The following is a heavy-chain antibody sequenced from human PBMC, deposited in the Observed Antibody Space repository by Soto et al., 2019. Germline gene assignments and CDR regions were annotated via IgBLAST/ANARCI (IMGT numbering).Heavy chain of an antibody. V-gene: IGHV3-64*07. CDR3: ARARIGAAGTKYYFDY. J-gene: IGHJ4*02. D-gene: IGHD6-13*01. Sequence: EVQLAESGGGLVQPGGSLRLSCAASGFTFGNFAVHWVRQAPGKGPEFVSGISSTGASIFYADSVKGRVTISRDNSKNTVNLQMGSLKPEDTAVYYCARARIGAAGTKYYFDYWGRGTLVTVSS. CDR1: GFTFGNFA. CDR2: ISSTGASI.